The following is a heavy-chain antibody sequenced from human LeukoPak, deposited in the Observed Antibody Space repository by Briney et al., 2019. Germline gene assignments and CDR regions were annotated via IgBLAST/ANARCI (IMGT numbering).Heavy chain of an antibody. D-gene: IGHD2-15*01. CDR2: INPSGGST. Sequence: GASVKVSCKASGYTFTSYHISWVRQAPGQGLEWMGIINPSGGSTSYAQKFQGRVTMTRDTSTSTVYMELSSLRSEDTAVYYCARDDGPTQAFDYWGQGTLVTVSS. CDR1: GYTFTSYH. J-gene: IGHJ4*02. CDR3: ARDDGPTQAFDY. V-gene: IGHV1-46*01.